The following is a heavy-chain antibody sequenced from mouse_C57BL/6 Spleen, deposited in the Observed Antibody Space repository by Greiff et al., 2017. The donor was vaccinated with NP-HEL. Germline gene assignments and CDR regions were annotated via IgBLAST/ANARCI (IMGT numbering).Heavy chain of an antibody. CDR2: IWRGGST. CDR3: AKNSGSSSAWFAY. CDR1: GFSLTSYG. D-gene: IGHD1-1*01. J-gene: IGHJ3*01. V-gene: IGHV2-5*01. Sequence: VQLVESGPGLVQPSQSLSITCTVSGFSLTSYGVHWVRQSPGKGLEWLGVIWRGGSTDYNAAFMSRLSITKDNSKSQVFFKMNSLQADDTAIYYCAKNSGSSSAWFAYWGQGTLVTVSA.